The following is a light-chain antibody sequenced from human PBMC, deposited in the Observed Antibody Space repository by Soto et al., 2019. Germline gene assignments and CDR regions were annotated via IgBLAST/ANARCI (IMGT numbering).Light chain of an antibody. CDR3: ISYTSDDVRYV. CDR1: NSGVGIYDF. V-gene: IGLV2-14*01. CDR2: EVS. J-gene: IGLJ1*01. Sequence: QSVLTQPASVSGTPGQSITISCTGSNSGVGIYDFVSWYQHHPGRAPTLIVSEVSHRPSGVSNRLSGSKSGNTASLTISGLQSDDEADYYCISYTSDDVRYVFGTGTKVTVL.